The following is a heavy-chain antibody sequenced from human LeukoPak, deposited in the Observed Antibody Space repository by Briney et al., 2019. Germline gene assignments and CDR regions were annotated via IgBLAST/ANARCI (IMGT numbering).Heavy chain of an antibody. J-gene: IGHJ3*02. V-gene: IGHV3-23*01. Sequence: GGTLRLSCAASGFIFSNYAMRWVRQAPGKGLEWVSGISESGGGTYHADSVKGRFTISSDNSKNILFLQMNSLRADDTAVYFCAKDRFYSGSPRAFDMWGQGTMVTVSS. CDR1: GFIFSNYA. D-gene: IGHD1-26*01. CDR3: AKDRFYSGSPRAFDM. CDR2: ISESGGGT.